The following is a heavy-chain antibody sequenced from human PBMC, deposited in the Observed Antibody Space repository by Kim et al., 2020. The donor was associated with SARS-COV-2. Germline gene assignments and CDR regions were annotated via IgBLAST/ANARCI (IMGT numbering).Heavy chain of an antibody. CDR1: GFTFSNYS. J-gene: IGHJ3*02. D-gene: IGHD3-22*01. CDR2: ISSSSSYI. CDR3: ARDWGGNYYDSSGYYYLSGISFVLDAFDI. V-gene: IGHV3-21*01. Sequence: GGSLRLSCAASGFTFSNYSMNWVRQAPGKGLEWVSSISSSSSYIYYADSVKGRFTISRDNAKNSLYLQMNSLRAEDTAVYYCARDWGGNYYDSSGYYYLSGISFVLDAFDIWGQGTMVTVSS.